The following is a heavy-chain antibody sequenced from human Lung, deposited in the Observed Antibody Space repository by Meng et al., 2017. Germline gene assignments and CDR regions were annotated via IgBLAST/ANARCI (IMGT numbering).Heavy chain of an antibody. CDR1: GYTFAAYW. CDR2: IDPNNDHT. Sequence: GQAVQSGPEVKKPGASVKLSCNPSGYTFAAYWIHWLRQAPGQGLEWMVRIDPNNDHTQYAQNFQGRVTMTSDTSISTVYMELNGLRSDDTAVYYCARYEDISAAGKLFGDYWGQGTLVTVSS. CDR3: ARYEDISAAGKLFGDY. V-gene: IGHV1-2*06. D-gene: IGHD6-13*01. J-gene: IGHJ4*02.